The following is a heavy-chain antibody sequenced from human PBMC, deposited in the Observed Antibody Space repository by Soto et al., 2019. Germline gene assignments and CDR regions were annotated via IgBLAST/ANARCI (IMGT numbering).Heavy chain of an antibody. Sequence: ASVKVSCKASGYTSTGYYMHWVRQAPGQGLEWMGWINPNSGGTNYAQKFQDRVTMTRDTSISTAYMELSRLRSDDTAVYYCARGRGAARPSWLDPWGQGTLVTVSS. J-gene: IGHJ5*02. CDR1: GYTSTGYY. CDR3: ARGRGAARPSWLDP. V-gene: IGHV1-2*02. D-gene: IGHD6-6*01. CDR2: INPNSGGT.